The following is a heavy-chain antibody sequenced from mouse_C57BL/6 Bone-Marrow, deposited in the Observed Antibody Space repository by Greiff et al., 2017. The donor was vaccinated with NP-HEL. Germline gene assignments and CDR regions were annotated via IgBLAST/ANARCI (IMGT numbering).Heavy chain of an antibody. CDR2: INPSNGGT. J-gene: IGHJ1*03. CDR3: ARGGYDYDEDWYFDV. CDR1: GYTFTSYW. Sequence: QVQLQQPGTELVKPGASVKLSCKASGYTFTSYWMHWVKQRPGQGLEWIGNINPSNGGTNYNEKFKSKATLTVDKSSSTAYMQLSSLTSEDSAVYYCARGGYDYDEDWYFDVWGTGTTVTVSS. V-gene: IGHV1-53*01. D-gene: IGHD2-4*01.